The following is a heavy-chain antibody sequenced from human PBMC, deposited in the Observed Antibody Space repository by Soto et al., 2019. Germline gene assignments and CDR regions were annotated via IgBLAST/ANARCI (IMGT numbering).Heavy chain of an antibody. Sequence: SETLSLTCAVYGGSFSGYYWTWVRQPPGTGLEWIGEINHSGSTNYNPSLKSRVTISLDTSKNQFSLKLTSVTAADTAVYYCARDKITGLFDYWGQGTLVTVSS. CDR2: INHSGST. D-gene: IGHD2-8*02. CDR1: GGSFSGYY. V-gene: IGHV4-34*01. J-gene: IGHJ4*02. CDR3: ARDKITGLFDY.